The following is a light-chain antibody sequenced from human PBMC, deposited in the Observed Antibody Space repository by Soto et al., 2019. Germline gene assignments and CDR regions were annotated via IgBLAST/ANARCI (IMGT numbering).Light chain of an antibody. Sequence: EVGLTQSPGTLSLSPGERATLSCRASQSVSSSYLAWYQQKLGQAPRLLIYGASTRATGISARFSGSGSGTEFTLTISSLQSEDFAIYYCQQYKNWPRTFGQGTKVDIK. CDR3: QQYKNWPRT. J-gene: IGKJ1*01. CDR2: GAS. V-gene: IGKV3-15*01. CDR1: QSVSSSY.